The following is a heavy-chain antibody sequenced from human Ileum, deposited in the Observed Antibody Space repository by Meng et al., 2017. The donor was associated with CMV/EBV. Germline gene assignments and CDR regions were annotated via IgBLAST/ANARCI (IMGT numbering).Heavy chain of an antibody. J-gene: IGHJ4*02. Sequence: QVRLRGSGGGVVQPGRSLRLACAASGFTFSNYEMHWGRQAPGKGLEWVTLVVNDGNKKYYADSVNGRFTISRDNSAKMVYLEMNNLRPEDTAIYYCARDFDYWGQGTLVTVSS. CDR3: ARDFDY. CDR2: VVNDGNKK. CDR1: GFTFSNYE. V-gene: IGHV3-30-3*01.